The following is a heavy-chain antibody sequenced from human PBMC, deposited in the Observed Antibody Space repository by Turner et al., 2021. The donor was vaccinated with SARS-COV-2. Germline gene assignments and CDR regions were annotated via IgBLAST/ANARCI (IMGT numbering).Heavy chain of an antibody. V-gene: IGHV3-21*01. CDR1: GFTFSSYS. CDR3: ARARWDYYDSSGDYPNAFDI. CDR2: ISSSSSYI. D-gene: IGHD3-22*01. J-gene: IGHJ3*02. Sequence: EVQLVESGGGLVKPGGSMSLSCAASGFTFSSYSMNWVRQAPGKGLEWVSSISSSSSYIYYADSVKGRFTISRDNAKNSLYLQMNSLKAEDTAVYYCARARWDYYDSSGDYPNAFDIWGQGTMVTVSS.